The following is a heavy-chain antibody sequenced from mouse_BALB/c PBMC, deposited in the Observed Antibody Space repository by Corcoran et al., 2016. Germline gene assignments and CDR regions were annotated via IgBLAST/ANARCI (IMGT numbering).Heavy chain of an antibody. CDR2: IYPGSGNT. CDR3: ARNDY. V-gene: IGHV1-77*01. Sequence: QIQLQQSGAELARPGASVKLSCKASGYTFSDYYINWVKQRTGQGLEWIGEIYPGSGNTYYNEKFKGKATLTADKSSSTAYMQLSSLTSEDSAVYFCARNDYWGQGTTLTVSS. CDR1: GYTFSDYY. J-gene: IGHJ2*01.